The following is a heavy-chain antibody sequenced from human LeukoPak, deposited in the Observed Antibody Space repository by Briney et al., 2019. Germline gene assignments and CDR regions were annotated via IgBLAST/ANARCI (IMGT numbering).Heavy chain of an antibody. J-gene: IGHJ4*02. CDR1: GFSLSSYW. Sequence: GGSLRLSRAASGFSLSSYWIHWVRQAPGKGLVWVSCISSDGSSTTYADSVKGRFTISRDNAKNTVYLQMNSLRAEDTAVYYCSTRTVILDYWGQGTLVTVSS. CDR3: STRTVILDY. D-gene: IGHD4-17*01. CDR2: ISSDGSST. V-gene: IGHV3-74*01.